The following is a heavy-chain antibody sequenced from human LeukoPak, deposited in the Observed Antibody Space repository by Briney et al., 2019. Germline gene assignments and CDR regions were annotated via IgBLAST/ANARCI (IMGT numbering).Heavy chain of an antibody. D-gene: IGHD6-19*01. CDR2: IYSSGST. CDR1: GGSISNYY. CDR3: SRGLVYSSGYDYGSDV. Sequence: PSGTLSLTCTVSGGSISNYYWTWIRQSAGNGLEWIGRIYSSGSTDYNPSLKSRVSMSLDTSKNQISLELTAVTAADTAVYYCSRGLVYSSGYDYGSDVWGQGTTVTVSS. J-gene: IGHJ6*02. V-gene: IGHV4-4*07.